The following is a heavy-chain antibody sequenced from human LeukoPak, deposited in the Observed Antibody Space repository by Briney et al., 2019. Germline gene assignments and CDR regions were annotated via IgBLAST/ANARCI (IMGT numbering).Heavy chain of an antibody. Sequence: PSETLSLTCTVSGGSISSYYWSWIRQPPGKGLEWIGYIYYSGSTNYNPSLKSRVTISVDTSKNQFSLKLSSVTAADTAVYYCARDHSDYPRVFDYWGQGTLVTVSS. CDR2: IYYSGST. D-gene: IGHD3-22*01. J-gene: IGHJ4*02. CDR1: GGSISSYY. V-gene: IGHV4-59*12. CDR3: ARDHSDYPRVFDY.